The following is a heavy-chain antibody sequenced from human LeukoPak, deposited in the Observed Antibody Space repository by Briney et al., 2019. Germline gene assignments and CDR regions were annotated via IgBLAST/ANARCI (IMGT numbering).Heavy chain of an antibody. V-gene: IGHV3-30-3*01. CDR3: ARRVGWFDP. Sequence: GGSLRLSCAASGFTFSSYAMHWVRQAPGKGLEWVAVISYDGSNKYYADSVKGRFTISRDNSKNTLYLQMNSLRAEDTAVYYCARRVGWFDPWGQGTLVTVSS. CDR1: GFTFSSYA. CDR2: ISYDGSNK. D-gene: IGHD1-26*01. J-gene: IGHJ5*02.